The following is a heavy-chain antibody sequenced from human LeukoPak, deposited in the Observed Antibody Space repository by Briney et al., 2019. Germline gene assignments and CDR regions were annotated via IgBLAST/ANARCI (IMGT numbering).Heavy chain of an antibody. D-gene: IGHD3-10*01. J-gene: IGHJ4*02. V-gene: IGHV4-34*01. CDR1: GGSFSGYY. Sequence: PSETLSLTCAVYGGSFSGYYWSWIRQPPGKGLEWIGEINHSGSTNHNPSLKSRVTISVDTSKNQFSLKLSSVTAADTAVYYCARHRGVSYYYGSGSRFDYWGQGTLVTVSS. CDR2: INHSGST. CDR3: ARHRGVSYYYGSGSRFDY.